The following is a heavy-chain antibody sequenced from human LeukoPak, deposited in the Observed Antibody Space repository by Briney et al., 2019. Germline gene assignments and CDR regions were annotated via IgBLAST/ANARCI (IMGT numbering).Heavy chain of an antibody. CDR3: ARSGYSSGYYYYYSMDV. D-gene: IGHD5-18*01. Sequence: SETLSLTCTVSGGSISSYYWSWIRQPPGKGLEWIGYIYYSGSTNYNPSLKSRVTISVDTSKNQFSLKLSSVTAADTAVYYCARSGYSSGYYYYYSMDVWGQGTTVTVSS. CDR2: IYYSGST. J-gene: IGHJ6*02. V-gene: IGHV4-59*08. CDR1: GGSISSYY.